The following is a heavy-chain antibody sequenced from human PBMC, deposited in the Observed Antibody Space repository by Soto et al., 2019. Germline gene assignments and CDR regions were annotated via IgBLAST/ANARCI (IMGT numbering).Heavy chain of an antibody. J-gene: IGHJ4*02. D-gene: IGHD3-10*01. CDR2: INPSGDAT. CDR1: GFTFTTYY. V-gene: IGHV1-46*01. Sequence: QVLLVQSGAEVKKPGASVKVSCKASGFTFTTYYMHWVRQTPGQGLEWMGVINPSGDATTYAQRFQGRVGMTKDTSASTVYMEVSSLRSGDTAVYYCTRGWELGYWGQGTLVTVSA. CDR3: TRGWELGY.